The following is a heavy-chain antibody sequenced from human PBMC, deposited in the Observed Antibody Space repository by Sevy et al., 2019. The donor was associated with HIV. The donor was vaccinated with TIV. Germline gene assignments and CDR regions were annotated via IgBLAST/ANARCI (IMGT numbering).Heavy chain of an antibody. CDR2: IYYTGTT. CDR1: GGSMSSYF. V-gene: IGHV4-59*01. D-gene: IGHD3-10*01. J-gene: IGHJ4*02. CDR3: ARDSVLSPRVFDS. Sequence: QLRETLSLTCTVSGGSMSSYFWSWIRQPPGKGLEWIGYIYYTGTTNYNPSLKSRLTMSLDTSKNRFSLKLTAVTAADTAVYYCARDSVLSPRVFDSWGQGTLVTVSS.